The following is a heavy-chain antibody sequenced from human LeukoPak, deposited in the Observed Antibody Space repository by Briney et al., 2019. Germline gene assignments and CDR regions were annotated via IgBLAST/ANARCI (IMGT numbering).Heavy chain of an antibody. CDR1: GFTLSSYG. Sequence: PGGSLRLSCAASGFTLSSYGMHWVRQAPGKGLEWVVVISYDGSNKYYADSVKGRFTISRDNSKNTLYLQMNSLRAEDTAVYYCARDAHRDIVAGSDRDYYFDHWGQGTLVTVSS. D-gene: IGHD5-12*01. V-gene: IGHV3-30*03. J-gene: IGHJ4*02. CDR3: ARDAHRDIVAGSDRDYYFDH. CDR2: ISYDGSNK.